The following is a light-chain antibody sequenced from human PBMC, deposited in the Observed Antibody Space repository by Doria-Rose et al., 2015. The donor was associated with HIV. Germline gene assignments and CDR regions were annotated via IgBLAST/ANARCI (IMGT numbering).Light chain of an antibody. CDR2: AAS. CDR1: QSTGSF. Sequence: DIRMTQSPSSLSASVGDRVTITCRASQSTGSFSNWYQQKPGKAPKLLIYAASSSQNGVPSRFSGSGSGTDFTLTISSLQPEDFATYFCQQSYSTPLTFGGGTKVEIK. V-gene: IGKV1-39*01. CDR3: QQSYSTPLT. J-gene: IGKJ4*01.